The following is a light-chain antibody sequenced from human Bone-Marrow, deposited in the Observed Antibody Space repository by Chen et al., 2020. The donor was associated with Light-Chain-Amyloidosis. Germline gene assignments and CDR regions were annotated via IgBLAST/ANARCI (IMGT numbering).Light chain of an antibody. CDR2: RDT. CDR1: DLPTKY. Sequence: SYELTQPPSVSVSPVQTARITCSGDDLPTKYAYWYQQKPGQAPVLVIHRDTERPSGISERFSGSSSGTTATLTISGVQAEGEADYHCQSADSSGTYEVIFGGGTKLTVL. J-gene: IGLJ2*01. CDR3: QSADSSGTYEVI. V-gene: IGLV3-25*03.